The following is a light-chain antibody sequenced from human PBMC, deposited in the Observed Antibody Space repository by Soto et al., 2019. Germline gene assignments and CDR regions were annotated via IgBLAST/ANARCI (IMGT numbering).Light chain of an antibody. CDR2: ATS. J-gene: IGKJ2*01. CDR1: QSISSY. V-gene: IGKV1-39*01. CDR3: QQSYSTPYT. Sequence: DLQMTQSPSSLSASVGDRVTITCRASQSISSYLNWYQQKPGKAPKLLIYATSSLQSGVPSRFSGSGSGTDFTLTISSLQLEDFATYYCQQSYSTPYTFGQGTKLEIK.